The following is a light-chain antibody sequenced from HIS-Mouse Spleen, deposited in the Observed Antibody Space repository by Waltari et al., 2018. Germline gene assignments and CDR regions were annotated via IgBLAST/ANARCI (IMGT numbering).Light chain of an antibody. CDR3: AAWDDSLNGYV. J-gene: IGLJ1*01. CDR2: SNN. CDR1: SSNIGSNT. Sequence: QSVLTQPPSASGTPGQRVTISCSGSSSNIGSNTVNWYQQLPGTAPKLLIYSNNQRPSGVPDRVSGSKSGTSASLSSSGLQSEEEADYYCAAWDDSLNGYVFGTGTKVTVL. V-gene: IGLV1-44*01.